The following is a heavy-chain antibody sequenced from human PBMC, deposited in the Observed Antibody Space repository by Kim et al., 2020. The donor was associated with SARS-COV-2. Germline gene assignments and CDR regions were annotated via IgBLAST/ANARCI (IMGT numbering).Heavy chain of an antibody. J-gene: IGHJ4*02. Sequence: SVKSRFTSPRDNSKNTLYLKMNSVRSEDRAVYYCAKGAYYYGSGSGELDYWGQGTLVTVSS. V-gene: IGHV3-30*02. D-gene: IGHD3-10*01. CDR3: AKGAYYYGSGSGELDY.